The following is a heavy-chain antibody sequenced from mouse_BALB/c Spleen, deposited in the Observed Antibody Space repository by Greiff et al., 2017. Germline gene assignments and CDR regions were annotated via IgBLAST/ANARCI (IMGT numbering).Heavy chain of an antibody. CDR1: GFTFSSYA. V-gene: IGHV5-9-4*01. J-gene: IGHJ3*01. CDR3: ARDDSSPFAY. CDR2: ISSGGSYT. Sequence: EVQLVESGGGLVKPGGSLKLSCAAFGFTFSSYAMSWVRQSPEKRLEWVAEISSGGSYTYYPDTVTGRFTISRDNAKNTLYLEMSSLRSEDTAMYYCARDDSSPFAYWGQGTLVTVSA.